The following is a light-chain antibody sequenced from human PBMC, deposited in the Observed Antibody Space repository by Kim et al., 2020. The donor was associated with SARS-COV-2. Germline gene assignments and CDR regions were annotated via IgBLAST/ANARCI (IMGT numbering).Light chain of an antibody. Sequence: DIVMTQSPDSLAVSLGERATINCKSSRSVLYSSNNKNYLAWYQQKPGQPPRLLIYWAFTRESGVPDRFSGSGSGTDFTLTISSLQAEDVAVYYCQQYYSSPYTFGQGTKVDIK. V-gene: IGKV4-1*01. CDR3: QQYYSSPYT. CDR2: WAF. CDR1: RSVLYSSNNKNY. J-gene: IGKJ2*01.